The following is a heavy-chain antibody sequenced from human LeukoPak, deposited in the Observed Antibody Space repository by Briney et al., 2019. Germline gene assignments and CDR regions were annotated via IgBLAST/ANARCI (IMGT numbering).Heavy chain of an antibody. D-gene: IGHD5-18*01. CDR1: GYTFTSYY. CDR2: INPSGGST. Sequence: GASVKVSCKASGYTFTSYYMHWVRQAPGQGLEWMGIINPSGGSTSYAQKFQGRVTMTRDTSTSTVYMELSSLRSEDTAVYYCARSDGWIGTAMVTALDYWGQGTLVTVSS. CDR3: ARSDGWIGTAMVTALDY. J-gene: IGHJ4*02. V-gene: IGHV1-46*01.